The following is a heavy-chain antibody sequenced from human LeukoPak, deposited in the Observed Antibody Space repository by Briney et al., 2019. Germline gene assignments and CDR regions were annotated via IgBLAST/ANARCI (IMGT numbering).Heavy chain of an antibody. D-gene: IGHD5-12*01. CDR2: IYYSGST. V-gene: IGHV4-59*08. CDR1: GGSISSYY. CDR3: ARADSGYDYVPDY. J-gene: IGHJ4*02. Sequence: SGTLSLTCTVSGGSISSYYWSWIRQPPGKGLEWIGYIYYSGSTNYNPSLKSRVTISVDTSKNQFSLKLSSVTAADTAVYYCARADSGYDYVPDYWGQGTLVTVSS.